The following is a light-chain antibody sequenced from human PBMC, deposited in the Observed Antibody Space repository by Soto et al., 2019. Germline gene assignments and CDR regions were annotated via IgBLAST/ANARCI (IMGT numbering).Light chain of an antibody. CDR2: DII. Sequence: QSALTQPASVSGSPGQSITISCTGTSSDVGAFTSVSWYQQHPGKAPKLIIYDIIHRPSGVSDRFSGSKSVNTASLTISGRQPEDEATYHCSSYSRSTTLVVFGGGTKVTVL. V-gene: IGLV2-14*03. J-gene: IGLJ2*01. CDR3: SSYSRSTTLVV. CDR1: SSDVGAFTS.